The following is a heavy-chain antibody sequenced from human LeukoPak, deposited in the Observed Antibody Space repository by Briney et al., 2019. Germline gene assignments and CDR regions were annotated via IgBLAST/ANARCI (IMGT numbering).Heavy chain of an antibody. CDR2: IYTSGST. CDR3: ARGEQQLTHCDY. Sequence: SETLSLTCTVSGASITRHYWSWIRQPPGKGLEWIGRIYTSGSTNYNPSLKSRVTMSVDTSKNQFSLKLSSVTAADTAVYYCARGEQQLTHCDYWGQGTLVTVSS. V-gene: IGHV4-4*07. D-gene: IGHD6-13*01. CDR1: GASITRHY. J-gene: IGHJ4*02.